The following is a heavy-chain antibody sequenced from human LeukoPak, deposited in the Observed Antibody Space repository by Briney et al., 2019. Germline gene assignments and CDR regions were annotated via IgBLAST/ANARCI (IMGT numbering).Heavy chain of an antibody. J-gene: IGHJ4*02. CDR3: TKGTIWLPFDY. Sequence: HPGGSLRLSCAASGFTFTTYAMTWVRQAPGKGLEWVSTVVDGGATFYADSVRGRFTISRDNSKNTLYLQMNSLRGDDTAVYYCTKGTIWLPFDYWGQGTLVTVSS. CDR1: GFTFTTYA. D-gene: IGHD5-18*01. CDR2: VVDGGAT. V-gene: IGHV3-23*01.